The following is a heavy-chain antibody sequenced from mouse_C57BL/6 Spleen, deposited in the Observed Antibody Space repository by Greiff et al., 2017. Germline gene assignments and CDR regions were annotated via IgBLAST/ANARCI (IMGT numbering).Heavy chain of an antibody. J-gene: IGHJ3*01. CDR2: IWSGGST. V-gene: IGHV2-2*01. D-gene: IGHD2-4*01. CDR1: GFSLTSYG. Sequence: VMLVESGPGLVQPSQSLSITCTVSGFSLTSYGVHWVRQSPGKGLEWLGVIWSGGSTDYNAAFISRLSISKDNSKSQVFFKMNSLQADDTAIYYCASSIYYDYSAWFAYWGQGTLVTVSA. CDR3: ASSIYYDYSAWFAY.